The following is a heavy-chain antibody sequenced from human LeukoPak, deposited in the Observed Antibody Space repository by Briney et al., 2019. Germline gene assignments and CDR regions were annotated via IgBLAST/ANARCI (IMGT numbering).Heavy chain of an antibody. CDR1: GGSFSGYY. V-gene: IGHV4-34*12. Sequence: SETLSLTCAVYGGSFSGYYWGWIRQPPGKGLEWIGSIFYSGSTYFNPSLKSRVTISVDMSKNQFSLKLSSVTAADTAVYYCARLAVRGVIIPDWFDPWGQGTLVTVSS. J-gene: IGHJ5*02. CDR3: ARLAVRGVIIPDWFDP. CDR2: IFYSGST. D-gene: IGHD3-10*01.